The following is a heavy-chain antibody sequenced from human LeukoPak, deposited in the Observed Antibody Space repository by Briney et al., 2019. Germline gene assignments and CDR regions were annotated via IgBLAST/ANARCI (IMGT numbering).Heavy chain of an antibody. Sequence: SETLSLTCAVYGGPFRGFFWSWIRQAPGKGLEWIGEISHSGSPNYNPSLRSRITISLDTSKSQFSLRLTSVTAAHSAVYFCARGIFYGGRNQYIWFDLWGQGTLVTVSS. CDR2: ISHSGSP. V-gene: IGHV4-34*01. CDR1: GGPFRGFF. D-gene: IGHD4-23*01. CDR3: ARGIFYGGRNQYIWFDL. J-gene: IGHJ5*02.